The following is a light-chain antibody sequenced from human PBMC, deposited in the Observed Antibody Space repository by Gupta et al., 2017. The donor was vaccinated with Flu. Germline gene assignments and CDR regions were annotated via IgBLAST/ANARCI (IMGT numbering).Light chain of an antibody. Sequence: AIQLTQSPSTLSASVGDRVTITCRASQGISSALAWYQQKPGKAPKLLIYDASSLESGVPSRFSGSGCGSDFTLTISILQPEDFASDFCHQFKNYPPPLTFGGGTKVEIK. CDR3: HQFKNYPPPLT. CDR2: DAS. V-gene: IGKV1D-13*01. CDR1: QGISSA. J-gene: IGKJ4*01.